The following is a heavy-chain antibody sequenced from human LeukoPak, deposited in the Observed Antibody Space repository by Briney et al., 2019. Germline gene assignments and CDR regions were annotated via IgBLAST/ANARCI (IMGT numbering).Heavy chain of an antibody. Sequence: GESLKISCKGPGHSFINYWIAWVRQMPGKGLEWIGIIFPGDSHTRYSPSFQGQVTISADMSIDTAYLQWSSLKASDTAMYYCARIAATWYGGSWGQGTLVFVSS. J-gene: IGHJ4*02. CDR1: GHSFINYW. D-gene: IGHD2-15*01. V-gene: IGHV5-51*01. CDR2: IFPGDSHT. CDR3: ARIAATWYGGS.